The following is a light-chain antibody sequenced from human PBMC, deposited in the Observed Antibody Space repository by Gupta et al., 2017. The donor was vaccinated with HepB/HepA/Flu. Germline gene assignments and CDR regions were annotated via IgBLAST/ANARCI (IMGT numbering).Light chain of an antibody. CDR2: DTS. CDR3: QQYDNVPRT. Sequence: DIQMTQSPSSLSASVGDRVIITCQASHDISNSLNWYQQKPGEAPKLLIYDTSKLDIGVPSRFSGSRSATDFTFTINSLQPEDFATYFCQQYDNVPRTFGRGTKLEMK. CDR1: HDISNS. J-gene: IGKJ2*01. V-gene: IGKV1-33*01.